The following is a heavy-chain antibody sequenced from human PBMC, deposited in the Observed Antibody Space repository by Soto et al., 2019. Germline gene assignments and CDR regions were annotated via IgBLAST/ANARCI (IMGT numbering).Heavy chain of an antibody. Sequence: QVQLQESGPGLVKPSGTLSLTCAVSGGSISSSNWWSWVRQPPGKGLGWIGEIYHSGSTNCNPSLKGRVTRSVDKSKNQFSLKLSSVTAADTAVYYCASRVVTRYYYGMDVWGQGTTVTVSS. CDR3: ASRVVTRYYYGMDV. J-gene: IGHJ6*02. D-gene: IGHD3-3*01. CDR2: IYHSGST. V-gene: IGHV4-4*02. CDR1: GGSISSSNW.